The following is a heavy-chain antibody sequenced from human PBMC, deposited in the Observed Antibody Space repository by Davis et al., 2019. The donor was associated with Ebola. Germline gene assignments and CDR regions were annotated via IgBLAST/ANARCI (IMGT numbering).Heavy chain of an antibody. CDR2: INPNDGRT. D-gene: IGHD5-12*01. CDR1: GYTFTNYY. J-gene: IGHJ3*02. V-gene: IGHV1-46*03. Sequence: ASVKVSCKASGYTFTNYYMHWVRQAPGQGLEWMGMINPNDGRTIYAQKFQGRVTVTRETSTTTVYMDLRSLRSEDTALYYCTTPGGQDSGYDVFDIWGQWTMVTVSS. CDR3: TTPGGQDSGYDVFDI.